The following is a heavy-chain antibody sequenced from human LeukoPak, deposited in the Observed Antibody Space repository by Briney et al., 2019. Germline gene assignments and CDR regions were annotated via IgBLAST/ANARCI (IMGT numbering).Heavy chain of an antibody. Sequence: SQTLSLTCAVSGGSISSGGYSWSWIRQPPGKGLEWIGYIYHSGSTYYNPSLKSRVTISVDTSKNQFSLKLSSVTAADTAVYYCARVGMNYDFWSGYYPDYWGQGTLVTVSS. CDR3: ARVGMNYDFWSGYYPDY. V-gene: IGHV4-30-2*05. CDR1: GGSISSGGYS. D-gene: IGHD3-3*01. J-gene: IGHJ4*02. CDR2: IYHSGST.